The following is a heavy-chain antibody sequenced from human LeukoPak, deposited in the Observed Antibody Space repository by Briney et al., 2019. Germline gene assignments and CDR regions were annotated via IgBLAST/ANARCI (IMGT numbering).Heavy chain of an antibody. Sequence: PSDTLSLTCTVSGASISTSCDYWGWIRQPPGKGLECFVRLSYSESPYYNPSLKTRLPISVDTSKSTSSLKLNPLTATDTAVYYCARDGTRQVMNGGGQGTTVT. V-gene: IGHV4-39*07. J-gene: IGHJ6*02. CDR1: GASISTSCDY. CDR2: LSYSESP. D-gene: IGHD6-13*01. CDR3: ARDGTRQVMNG.